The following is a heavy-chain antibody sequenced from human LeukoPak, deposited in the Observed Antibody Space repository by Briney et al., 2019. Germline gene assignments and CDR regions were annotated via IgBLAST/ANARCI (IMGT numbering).Heavy chain of an antibody. V-gene: IGHV3-30-3*02. CDR3: AKDVPAAYFDY. J-gene: IGHJ4*02. D-gene: IGHD2-2*01. CDR2: ISYDGSNK. Sequence: SCKASGYTFTSYYMHWVRQAPGKGLEWVAVISYDGSNKYYADSVKGRFTISRDNSKNTLYLQVNSLRAEDTAVYFCAKDVPAAYFDYWGQGTLVTVSS. CDR1: GYTFTSYY.